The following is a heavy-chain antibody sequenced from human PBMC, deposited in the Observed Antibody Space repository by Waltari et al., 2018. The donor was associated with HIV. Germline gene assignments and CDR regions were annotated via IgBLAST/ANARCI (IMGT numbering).Heavy chain of an antibody. CDR3: ARIGTFPHNYAIDF. CDR1: GFTFNNYW. Sequence: EVQLMESGGGLVQSGGSLRLSGAASGFTFNNYWMSWVRQTPGKGLEWVACIKDDGSEKYYMGSVKGRFTSSRDNAKNSMVLQMNSLRAEDTAVHYCARIGTFPHNYAIDFWGQGTTVTVSS. CDR2: IKDDGSEK. V-gene: IGHV3-7*01. J-gene: IGHJ6*02. D-gene: IGHD1-26*01.